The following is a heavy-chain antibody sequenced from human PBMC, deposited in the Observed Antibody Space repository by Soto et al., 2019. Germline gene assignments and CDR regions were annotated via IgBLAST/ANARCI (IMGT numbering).Heavy chain of an antibody. D-gene: IGHD3-10*01. V-gene: IGHV1-18*01. CDR2: ISAYNGNT. CDR3: ARGGYYGSGSYHWFDP. Sequence: QVQLVQSGAEVKKPGASVKVSCKASGYTFTSYGISWVRQAPGQGLEWMGWISAYNGNTNYAQKLQGRVTMTTDTXTXXAYRELRSLRSDDTAVYYRARGGYYGSGSYHWFDPWGQGTLVTVSS. CDR1: GYTFTSYG. J-gene: IGHJ5*02.